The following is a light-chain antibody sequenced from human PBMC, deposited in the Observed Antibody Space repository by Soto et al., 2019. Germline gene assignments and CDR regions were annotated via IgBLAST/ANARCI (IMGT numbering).Light chain of an antibody. CDR1: QSVSSSY. J-gene: IGKJ4*01. Sequence: EIVLTQSPGTLSLSPGERATLSCRASQSVSSSYLAWYQQIPGQAPRLLIYGASSRATGIPERFSGSGSGTDFTLTNSSLEPEDFAVYYCQQYCSSPELTFGGGTKVQIK. CDR3: QQYCSSPELT. V-gene: IGKV3-20*01. CDR2: GAS.